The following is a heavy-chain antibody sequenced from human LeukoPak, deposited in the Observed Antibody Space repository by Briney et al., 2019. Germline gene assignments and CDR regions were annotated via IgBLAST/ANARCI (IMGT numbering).Heavy chain of an antibody. CDR2: FDPEDGET. CDR3: ATGLRYFDWLIH. V-gene: IGHV1-24*01. D-gene: IGHD3-9*01. J-gene: IGHJ5*02. CDR1: GYTLTELS. Sequence: ASVKVSCKVSGYTLTELSMHWVRQAPGKGVEWMGGFDPEDGETIYAQKLQGRVTMTENTSTDTAYMELSSMRSEDTAVYYCATGLRYFDWLIHWGQGTLVTVSS.